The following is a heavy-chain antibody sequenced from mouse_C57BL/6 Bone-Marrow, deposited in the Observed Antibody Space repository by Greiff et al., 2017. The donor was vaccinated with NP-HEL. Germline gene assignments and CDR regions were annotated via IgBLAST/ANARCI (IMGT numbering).Heavy chain of an antibody. CDR3: ASFTTAPYYAMDY. Sequence: EVQLQQSGPVLVKPGASVKMSCKASGYTFTDYYMNWVKQSHGKSLEWIGVINPYNGGTSYNQKFKGKATLTVDKSSSTAYMELNSLTSEDSAVYYCASFTTAPYYAMDYWGQGTSVTVSS. D-gene: IGHD1-2*01. J-gene: IGHJ4*01. V-gene: IGHV1-19*01. CDR1: GYTFTDYY. CDR2: INPYNGGT.